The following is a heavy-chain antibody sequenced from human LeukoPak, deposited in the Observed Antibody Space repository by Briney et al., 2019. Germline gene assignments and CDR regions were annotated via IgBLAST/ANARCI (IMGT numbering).Heavy chain of an antibody. CDR1: GYTFTGYY. V-gene: IGHV1-2*02. D-gene: IGHD6-19*01. J-gene: IGHJ4*02. Sequence: ASVKVSCKASGYTFTGYYMHWVRQAPGQGLEWMGWLNPNSGSTNYAQKFQGRVTMTRDTSISTAYMELSRLRSDDTAVYYCARDRTRTGYSSGWYHDYWGQGTLVTVSS. CDR3: ARDRTRTGYSSGWYHDY. CDR2: LNPNSGST.